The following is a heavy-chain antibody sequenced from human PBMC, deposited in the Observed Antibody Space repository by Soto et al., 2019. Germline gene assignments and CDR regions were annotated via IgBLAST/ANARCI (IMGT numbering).Heavy chain of an antibody. D-gene: IGHD3-16*01. CDR1: GCSISSYY. CDR3: ARDRVARNGGYWYYGMDV. CDR2: IYYSGST. J-gene: IGHJ6*02. V-gene: IGHV4-59*01. Sequence: TLSLTCTVSGCSISSYYWSWIRQPPGKGLEWIGYIYYSGSTNYNPSLKSRVTISVDTSKNQFSPKLSSVTAADTAVYYCARDRVARNGGYWYYGMDVWGQGTTVTVYS.